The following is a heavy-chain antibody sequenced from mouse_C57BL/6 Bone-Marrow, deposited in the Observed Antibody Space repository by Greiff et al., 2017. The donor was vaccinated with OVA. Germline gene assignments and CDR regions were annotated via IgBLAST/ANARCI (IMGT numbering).Heavy chain of an antibody. J-gene: IGHJ3*01. CDR1: GFTFSDYG. CDR2: ISNLAYSI. CDR3: ARHELSYYDYDGPFAY. D-gene: IGHD2-4*01. V-gene: IGHV5-15*01. Sequence: EVKVVESGGGLVQPGGSLKLSCAASGFTFSDYGMAWVRQAPRKGPEWVAFISNLAYSIYYADTVTGRFTISRENAKNTLYLEMSSLRSEDTAMYYCARHELSYYDYDGPFAYWGQGTLVTVSA.